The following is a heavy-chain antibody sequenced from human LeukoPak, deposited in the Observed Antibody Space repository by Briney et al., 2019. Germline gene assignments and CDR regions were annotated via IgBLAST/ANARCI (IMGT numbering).Heavy chain of an antibody. CDR1: EFSVGSNY. CDR3: IVHYYDSSGYYYPR. J-gene: IGHJ4*02. D-gene: IGHD3-22*01. CDR2: IYSGGST. Sequence: GGSLRLSCAASEFSVGSNYMTWVRQAPGKGLEWVSLIYSGGSTYYADSVKGRFTISRDNSKNTLYLQMNSLRAEDTAVYYTIVHYYDSSGYYYPRWGQGTLVTVSS. V-gene: IGHV3-66*02.